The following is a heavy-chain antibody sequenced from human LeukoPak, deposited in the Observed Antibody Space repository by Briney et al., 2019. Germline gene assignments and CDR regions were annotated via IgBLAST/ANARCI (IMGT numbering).Heavy chain of an antibody. CDR1: GFTVSSNY. CDR3: AKTSQDIVVVVAASFDY. D-gene: IGHD2-15*01. J-gene: IGHJ4*02. Sequence: GGSLRLPCAASGFTVSSNYMSWVRQAPGKGLEWVSVIYSGGRTYYGDSVKGRFTFSRDNSKNTLYLQMNSLRAADTAVYYCAKTSQDIVVVVAASFDYWGQGALVTVSS. V-gene: IGHV3-53*01. CDR2: IYSGGRT.